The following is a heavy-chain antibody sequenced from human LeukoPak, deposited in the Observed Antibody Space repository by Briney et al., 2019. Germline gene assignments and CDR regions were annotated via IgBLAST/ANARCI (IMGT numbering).Heavy chain of an antibody. CDR2: TYYSGST. Sequence: SETLSLTCTVSGGSISSYYWSWIRQPPGKGLEWIGYTYYSGSTNYNPSLKSRVTISVDTSKNQFSLKLSSVTAADTAVYYCARGQYSSSSGYFDYWGQGTLVTVSS. J-gene: IGHJ4*02. V-gene: IGHV4-59*01. CDR1: GGSISSYY. D-gene: IGHD6-6*01. CDR3: ARGQYSSSSGYFDY.